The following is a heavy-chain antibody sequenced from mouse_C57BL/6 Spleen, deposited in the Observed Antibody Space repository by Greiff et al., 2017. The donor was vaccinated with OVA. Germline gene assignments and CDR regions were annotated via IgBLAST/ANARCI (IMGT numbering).Heavy chain of an antibody. CDR3: ASWYFDV. Sequence: QVQLQHPGAELVMPGASVKLSCKASGYTFTSYWMHWVKQRPGQGLEWIGEIDPSDSYTNYNQKFKGKSTLTVDKSSSTAYMQLSSLTSEDSAVYYCASWYFDVWGTGTTVTVSS. V-gene: IGHV1-69*01. CDR1: GYTFTSYW. CDR2: IDPSDSYT. J-gene: IGHJ1*03.